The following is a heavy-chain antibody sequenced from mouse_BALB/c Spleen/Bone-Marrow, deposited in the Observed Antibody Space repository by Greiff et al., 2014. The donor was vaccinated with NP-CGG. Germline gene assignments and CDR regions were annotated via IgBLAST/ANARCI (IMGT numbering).Heavy chain of an antibody. Sequence: VKLQGSGAEVVNPGASVKLSCRTSGYTFTNYWIQWVKQRPGQGLGWIGEIFPGTDTTYYNEKFKDKATLTIDTSSSTAYMQLSNLTSEDSAVYFCARNYDYDEGAWFTYWGQGTLVTVSA. CDR2: IFPGTDTT. V-gene: IGHV1S132*01. D-gene: IGHD2-4*01. J-gene: IGHJ3*01. CDR3: ARNYDYDEGAWFTY. CDR1: GYTFTNYW.